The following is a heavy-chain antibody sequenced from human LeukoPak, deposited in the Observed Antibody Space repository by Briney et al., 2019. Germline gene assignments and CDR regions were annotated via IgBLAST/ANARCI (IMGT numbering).Heavy chain of an antibody. D-gene: IGHD2-2*01. CDR3: ARDGSTRLGAFDI. CDR2: ISSSSYI. J-gene: IGHJ3*02. Sequence: GALRLSCAASGFTFSSYSMNGVRQAPGKGREGVSSISSSSYIYYADSVKGRLTISRDNAKNSLYLQMNSLRAEDTAVYYCARDGSTRLGAFDIWGQGTMVTVSS. CDR1: GFTFSSYS. V-gene: IGHV3-21*01.